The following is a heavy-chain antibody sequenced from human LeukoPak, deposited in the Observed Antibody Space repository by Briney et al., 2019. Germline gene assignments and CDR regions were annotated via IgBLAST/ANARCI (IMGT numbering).Heavy chain of an antibody. D-gene: IGHD7-27*01. Sequence: GESLKISCKGSGYSFTSYWIGWVRQMPGKGLEWMGIIYPGDSDTRYSPSLQGQVTISADKSISTAYLQWSSLKASDTAMYYCARHHPGPDDTADWGDYWGQGTLVTVSS. CDR3: ARHHPGPDDTADWGDY. V-gene: IGHV5-51*01. CDR2: IYPGDSDT. CDR1: GYSFTSYW. J-gene: IGHJ4*02.